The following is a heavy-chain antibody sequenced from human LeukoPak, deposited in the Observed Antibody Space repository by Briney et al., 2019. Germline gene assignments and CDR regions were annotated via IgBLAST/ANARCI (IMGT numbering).Heavy chain of an antibody. D-gene: IGHD3-16*01. CDR1: GYTFTDYY. Sequence: ASVKVSCKASGYTFTDYYIQWVRQAPGQGLEWMGRINPNSGATTYAQQFQGRVTMTRDTSITTAYMEVSRLTSDDTAVYYCARLNGGNWGQGTLVTVSS. CDR3: ARLNGGN. V-gene: IGHV1-2*02. CDR2: INPNSGAT. J-gene: IGHJ4*02.